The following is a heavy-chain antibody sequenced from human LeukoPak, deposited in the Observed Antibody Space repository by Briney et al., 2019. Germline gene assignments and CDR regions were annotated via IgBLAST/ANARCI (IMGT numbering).Heavy chain of an antibody. J-gene: IGHJ4*02. CDR3: ARESDAAGRGPDY. D-gene: IGHD6-13*01. Sequence: GGSLRLSCAASGFTVSSNYMSWVRQAPGKGLEXVSVIYSGGSTYYADSVKGRFTISRDNSKNTLYLQMNSLRAEDTAVYYCARESDAAGRGPDYWGQGTLVTVSS. V-gene: IGHV3-66*01. CDR2: IYSGGST. CDR1: GFTVSSNY.